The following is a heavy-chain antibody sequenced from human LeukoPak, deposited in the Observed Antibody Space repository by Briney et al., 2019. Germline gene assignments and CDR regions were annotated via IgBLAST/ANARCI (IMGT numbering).Heavy chain of an antibody. J-gene: IGHJ6*04. CDR3: SGYYGMDV. CDR2: ISSSSNYI. V-gene: IGHV3-21*01. Sequence: SGGSLRLSCAASGFTFSSYSMNWVRQAPGKGLEWVLSISSSSNYIYYADSVKGRFTISRDNAKNSLYLQMNSLRAEDTAVYYCSGYYGMDVWGKGTTVTVSS. CDR1: GFTFSSYS.